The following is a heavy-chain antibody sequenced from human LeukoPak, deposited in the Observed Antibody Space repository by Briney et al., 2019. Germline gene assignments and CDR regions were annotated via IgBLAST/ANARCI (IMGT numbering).Heavy chain of an antibody. D-gene: IGHD6-13*01. Sequence: SETLPLTCTASGGSISSYYWSWIRQPAGKGLEWIGRIYTSGSTNYNPSLKSRVTMSVDTSKNQFSLKLSSVTAADTAVYYCARTRLEYSSSWYDDYWGQGTLVTVSS. CDR3: ARTRLEYSSSWYDDY. CDR1: GGSISSYY. J-gene: IGHJ4*02. CDR2: IYTSGST. V-gene: IGHV4-4*07.